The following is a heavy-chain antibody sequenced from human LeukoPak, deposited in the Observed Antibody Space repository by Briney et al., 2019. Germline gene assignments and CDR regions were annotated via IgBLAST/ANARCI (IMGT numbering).Heavy chain of an antibody. V-gene: IGHV4-59*08. D-gene: IGHD5-18*01. CDR3: ARHVGPGYSYGFDN. Sequence: SETLSLTCTVSGGSISRHYWSWIRQAPGKGLEWIGYISCSGSTNYNPSLKSRVTISVDTSKNQFSLKLSSVTAADTAVFYCARHVGPGYSYGFDNWGQGTLVTVSS. J-gene: IGHJ4*02. CDR1: GGSISRHY. CDR2: ISCSGST.